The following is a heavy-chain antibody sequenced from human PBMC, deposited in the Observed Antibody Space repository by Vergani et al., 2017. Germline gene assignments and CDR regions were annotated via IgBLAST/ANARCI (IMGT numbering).Heavy chain of an antibody. Sequence: QVQLVESGGGVVQPGRSLRLSCAASGFTFSSYAMHWVRQAPGKGLEWVAVISYDGSNQYDADSVQGRFTSSRDNSKNTLYLQMNSLRAEDTAVYYCARGGPHDFWSGYYISPDYWGQGTLVTVSS. V-gene: IGHV3-30*04. CDR3: ARGGPHDFWSGYYISPDY. J-gene: IGHJ4*02. CDR2: ISYDGSNQ. D-gene: IGHD3-3*01. CDR1: GFTFSSYA.